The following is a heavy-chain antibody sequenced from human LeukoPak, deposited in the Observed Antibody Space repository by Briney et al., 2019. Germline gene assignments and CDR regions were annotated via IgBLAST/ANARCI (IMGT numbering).Heavy chain of an antibody. CDR1: GYTFTGYY. CDR3: ARGGRIVVIAPSPVDY. J-gene: IGHJ4*02. CDR2: INPSGGST. V-gene: IGHV1-46*01. D-gene: IGHD3-22*01. Sequence: ASVKVSCKASGYTFTGYYMHWVRQAPGQGLEWMGIINPSGGSTSYAQKFQGRVTTTRDTSTSTVYMELSSLRSEDTAVYYCARGGRIVVIAPSPVDYWGQGTLVTVSS.